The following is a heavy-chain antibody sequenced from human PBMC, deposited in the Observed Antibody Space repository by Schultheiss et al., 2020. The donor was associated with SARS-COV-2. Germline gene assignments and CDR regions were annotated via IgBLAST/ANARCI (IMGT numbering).Heavy chain of an antibody. CDR2: IGTAGDT. CDR1: GFTFSSYD. Sequence: GGSLRLSCAASGFTFSSYDMHWVRQATGKGLEWVSAIGTAGDTYYPGSVKGRFTIPRENAKNSLYLQMNSLRAGDTAVYYCAREAPRGYRYGYWEGYGMDVWGQGTTVTVSS. CDR3: AREAPRGYRYGYWEGYGMDV. J-gene: IGHJ6*02. D-gene: IGHD5-18*01. V-gene: IGHV3-13*01.